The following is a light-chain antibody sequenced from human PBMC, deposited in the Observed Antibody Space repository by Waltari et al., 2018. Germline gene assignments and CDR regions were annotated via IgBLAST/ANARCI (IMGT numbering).Light chain of an antibody. V-gene: IGLV2-23*01. J-gene: IGLJ1*01. CDR1: SNDIGNYDL. CDR3: FSFVAANSFV. Sequence: QSALTQPVPVSGSPGQPTPLSATGTSNDIGNYDLVSWYQQRPGEAPKLLMYGATKRPSGVSNRFSGSKSGKTASLTISGLQTEDEADYYCFSFVAANSFVFGPGTKVTVL. CDR2: GAT.